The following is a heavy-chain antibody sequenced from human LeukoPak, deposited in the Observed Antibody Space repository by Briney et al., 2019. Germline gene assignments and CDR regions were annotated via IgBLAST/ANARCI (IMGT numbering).Heavy chain of an antibody. Sequence: SETLSLTCIVSGGSISSSSNYYWGWIRQPPGKGLEWIGSIYYSGSTYYNPSLKSRVTISVDTSKNQFSLKLSSVTAADTAVYYCARRSSGWYGQDAFDIWGQGTMVTVSS. D-gene: IGHD6-19*01. CDR3: ARRSSGWYGQDAFDI. V-gene: IGHV4-39*01. CDR1: GGSISSSSNYY. J-gene: IGHJ3*02. CDR2: IYYSGST.